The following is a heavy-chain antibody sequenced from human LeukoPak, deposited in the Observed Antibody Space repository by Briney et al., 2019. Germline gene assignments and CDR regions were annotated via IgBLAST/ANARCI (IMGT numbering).Heavy chain of an antibody. V-gene: IGHV4-39*02. CDR3: ARDSLGFGEGNWFDP. CDR1: GGSISSSAYH. J-gene: IGHJ5*02. Sequence: SETLSLTCTVSGGSISSSAYHWGWIRQPPGKGLEWIGSIHNSGSTYYNPSLKSRVTISVRTSKNQFSLKLSSVTAADTAVYYCARDSLGFGEGNWFDPWGQGTLVTVSS. CDR2: IHNSGST. D-gene: IGHD3-10*01.